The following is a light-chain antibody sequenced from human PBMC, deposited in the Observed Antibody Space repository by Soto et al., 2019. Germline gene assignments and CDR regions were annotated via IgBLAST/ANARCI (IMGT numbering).Light chain of an antibody. J-gene: IGLJ2*01. V-gene: IGLV1-51*01. CDR2: DNN. CDR3: ATWDSRLSAVI. CDR1: SSNIGNNY. Sequence: QSVLTQPPSVSAAPGQKVTISCSGSSSNIGNNYVSWYQQLPGTAPKLLIYDNNKRPSGIPGRFSGSKSGTAATLGITGLQTGDGADYYCATWDSRLSAVIFGGGTQLTVL.